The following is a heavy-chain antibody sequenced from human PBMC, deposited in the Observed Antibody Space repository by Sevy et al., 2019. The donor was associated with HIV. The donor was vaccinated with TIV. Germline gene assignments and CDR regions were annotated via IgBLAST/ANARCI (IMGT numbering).Heavy chain of an antibody. CDR3: ARAAAGSVFDWFDP. D-gene: IGHD6-13*01. CDR1: GGSISSSSYY. Sequence: SETLSLTCTVSGGSISSSSYYWGWMRQPPGKGLEWSGSIYYSGSTYYNPSLKSRVTRSVDTSKNQFCLKLSSVTAAGTAVYDGARAAAGSVFDWFDPWGQGTLVTVSS. CDR2: IYYSGST. V-gene: IGHV4-39*01. J-gene: IGHJ5*02.